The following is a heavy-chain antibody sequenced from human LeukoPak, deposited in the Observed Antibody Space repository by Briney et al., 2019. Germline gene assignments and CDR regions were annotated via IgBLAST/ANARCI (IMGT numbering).Heavy chain of an antibody. CDR1: GFTLSGYK. V-gene: IGHV3-48*03. D-gene: IGHD3-10*01. J-gene: IGHJ3*02. CDR2: ITSSGTNM. Sequence: GGSLRLSCTASGFTLSGYKMKWVRQAPGKGLEWVSYITSSGTNMYYADSVKGRFTISRDNAKNSLYLQMNSLRAEDTGVYYCARDYYASGSYNSWASDIWGQGTMVTVS. CDR3: ARDYYASGSYNSWASDI.